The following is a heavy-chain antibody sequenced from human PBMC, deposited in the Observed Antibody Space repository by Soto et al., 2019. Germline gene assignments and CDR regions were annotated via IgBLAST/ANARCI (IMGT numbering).Heavy chain of an antibody. D-gene: IGHD6-13*01. Sequence: ASVKVSCKASGYTFTDCAIQWVRQAPGQRPEWMGWINTGIGNTKYSQKFQGRLTISRDTSAGTAYMELSSLTSADTAIYFCAKESGTSIWYLDSWGQGTLVTVSS. V-gene: IGHV1-3*04. CDR3: AKESGTSIWYLDS. CDR1: GYTFTDCA. J-gene: IGHJ4*02. CDR2: INTGIGNT.